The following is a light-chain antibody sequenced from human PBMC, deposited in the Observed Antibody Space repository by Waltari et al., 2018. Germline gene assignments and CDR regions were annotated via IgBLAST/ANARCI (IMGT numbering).Light chain of an antibody. J-gene: IGLJ2*01. Sequence: QSALTQPASVSGSPGQSLTISCPGTSSDVGNYKRFSWYQQHPGKAPKLMIYAVSKRPSGVSDRFSGSKSGDMASLTISGLQPEDEAEYFCSSYAGSSKGVFGGGTKVTVL. V-gene: IGLV2-23*02. CDR2: AVS. CDR3: SSYAGSSKGV. CDR1: SSDVGNYKR.